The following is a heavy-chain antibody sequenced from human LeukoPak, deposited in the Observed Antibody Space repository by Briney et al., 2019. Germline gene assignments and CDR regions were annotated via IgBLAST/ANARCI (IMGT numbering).Heavy chain of an antibody. CDR2: IYYSGGT. CDR1: GGSISSSGYY. V-gene: IGHV4-30-4*01. CDR3: ARAAPPAHFDY. J-gene: IGHJ4*02. D-gene: IGHD2-2*01. Sequence: SETLSLTCTVSGGSISSSGYYWSWIRQPPGKGLEWIGYIYYSGGTYYNPSLKSRATISVDTSKNQFSLKLSSVTAADTAVYYCARAAPPAHFDYWGQGTLVTVSS.